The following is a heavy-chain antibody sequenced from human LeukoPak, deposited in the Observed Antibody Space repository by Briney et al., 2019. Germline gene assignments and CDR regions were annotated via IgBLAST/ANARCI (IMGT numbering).Heavy chain of an antibody. Sequence: PGRSLTLSCAASGFTFSHYGMHWVRQGPGKGLEWVAVIWSDGTNKYYADSVKGRFTIYRDDSQNRVFLQMNSLRAEGTALYYCAKDAQRGFDYSNSLEYWGQGALVSVSS. J-gene: IGHJ4*02. D-gene: IGHD4-11*01. CDR3: AKDAQRGFDYSNSLEY. V-gene: IGHV3-33*06. CDR1: GFTFSHYG. CDR2: IWSDGTNK.